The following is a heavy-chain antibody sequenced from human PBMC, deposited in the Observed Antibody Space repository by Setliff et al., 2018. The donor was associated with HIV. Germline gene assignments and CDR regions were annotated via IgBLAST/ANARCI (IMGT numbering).Heavy chain of an antibody. Sequence: ASVKVSCKASGYTFSSNYMHWVRQAPGQGLEWMGLINPTTGGTKFAQKFQGSVTMTRDTSISTAYMELRRLRSDDTAVYYCASQFGAYDSSGYEHDAFNIWGQGTMVTVSS. J-gene: IGHJ3*02. V-gene: IGHV1-2*06. CDR2: INPTTGGT. CDR1: GYTFSSNY. CDR3: ASQFGAYDSSGYEHDAFNI. D-gene: IGHD3-22*01.